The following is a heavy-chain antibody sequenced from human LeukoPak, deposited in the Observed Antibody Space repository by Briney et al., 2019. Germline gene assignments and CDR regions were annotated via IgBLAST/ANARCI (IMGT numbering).Heavy chain of an antibody. V-gene: IGHV4-30-4*01. Sequence: PSETLSLTCTVSGGSISSSSYYWSWIRQPPGKGLEWIGYIYYSGSTYYNPSLKSRVTISVDTSKNQFSLKLSSVTAADTAVYYCAREGQLRAFDYWGQGTLVTVSS. CDR2: IYYSGST. CDR1: GGSISSSSYY. J-gene: IGHJ4*02. CDR3: AREGQLRAFDY. D-gene: IGHD2-2*01.